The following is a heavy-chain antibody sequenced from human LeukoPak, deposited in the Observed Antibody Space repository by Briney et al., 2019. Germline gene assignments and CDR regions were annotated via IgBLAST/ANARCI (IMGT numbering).Heavy chain of an antibody. J-gene: IGHJ3*02. D-gene: IGHD1-26*01. CDR3: ARDVSGSYVTDAFDI. Sequence: ASVKVSCKASGYTFTSYAISWVRQAPGQGLEWMGWISGYNGNTKYAQKVQGRVTMTTDTSTSTAYMELRSLRSDDTAVYYCARDVSGSYVTDAFDIWGQGTMVTVSS. CDR1: GYTFTSYA. V-gene: IGHV1-18*01. CDR2: ISGYNGNT.